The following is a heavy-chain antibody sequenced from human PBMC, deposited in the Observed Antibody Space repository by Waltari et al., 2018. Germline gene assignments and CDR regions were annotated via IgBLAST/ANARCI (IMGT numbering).Heavy chain of an antibody. CDR1: GFSLSTSGVG. J-gene: IGHJ5*02. Sequence: QITLKESGPTLVKPTQTLTLTCTFSGFSLSTSGVGVGWIRQPPGKALEWLALIYWNDDKRYSPSLKSRLTITKDTSKNQVVLTMTNMDPVDTATYYCAHFRPEKYDFWSGPMYYWFDPWGQGTLVTVSS. D-gene: IGHD3-3*01. CDR3: AHFRPEKYDFWSGPMYYWFDP. V-gene: IGHV2-5*01. CDR2: IYWNDDK.